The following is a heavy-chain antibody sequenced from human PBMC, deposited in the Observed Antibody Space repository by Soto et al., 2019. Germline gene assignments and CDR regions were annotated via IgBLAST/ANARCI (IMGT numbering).Heavy chain of an antibody. CDR1: GFTFSSYA. Sequence: GGSLRLSCAASGFTFSSYAMSWVRQAPGKGLEWVSAISGSGGITYYADSVKGRFTISRDNSKNTLYLQMNSLRAEDTAVYYCEKKYSSGWYYFDYCGQGPLVTVSS. J-gene: IGHJ4*02. V-gene: IGHV3-23*01. CDR3: EKKYSSGWYYFDY. D-gene: IGHD6-13*01. CDR2: ISGSGGIT.